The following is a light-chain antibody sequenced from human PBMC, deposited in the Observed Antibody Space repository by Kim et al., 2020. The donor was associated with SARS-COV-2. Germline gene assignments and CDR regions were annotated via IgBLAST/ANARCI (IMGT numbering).Light chain of an antibody. J-gene: IGLJ3*02. CDR1: SSDVGCYNY. CDR3: SSYTSSTLV. Sequence: PGQSITISCTGTSSDVGCYNYVSWYQQHPGKAPKLMIYDVSNRPSGVSNRFSGSKSGTTASLTISGLQAEDEADYYCSSYTSSTLVFGGGTQLTVL. CDR2: DVS. V-gene: IGLV2-14*03.